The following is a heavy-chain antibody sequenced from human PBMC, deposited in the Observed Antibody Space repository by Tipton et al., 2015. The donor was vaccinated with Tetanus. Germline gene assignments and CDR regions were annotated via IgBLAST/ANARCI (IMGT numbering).Heavy chain of an antibody. CDR3: ARANNEIPKKGPFDS. D-gene: IGHD1-1*01. J-gene: IGHJ4*02. CDR1: GGSVSSGDYS. CDR2: ISYTGKN. Sequence: TLSLTCTVSGGSVSSGDYSWNWVRQLPGKGLEWLANISYTGKNNSNHSLNSRITISQDTSKNQFSLRLTSVTAADTAVYYCARANNEIPKKGPFDSRGQGSLVSVSS. V-gene: IGHV4-61*08.